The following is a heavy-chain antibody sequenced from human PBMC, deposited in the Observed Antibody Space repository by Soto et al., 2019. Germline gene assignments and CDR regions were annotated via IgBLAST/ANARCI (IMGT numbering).Heavy chain of an antibody. CDR1: GFTFSSYG. V-gene: IGHV3-33*01. Sequence: QVQLVESGGGVVQPGRSLRLSCAASGFTFSSYGMHWVRQAPGKGLEWVAVIWYDGSNKYYADSVKGRFTISRDNSKNTLYLQMNSLRAEDTAVYYCARGHYYDSSGYDYWGKGTLVTVSS. CDR3: ARGHYYDSSGYDY. CDR2: IWYDGSNK. J-gene: IGHJ4*02. D-gene: IGHD3-22*01.